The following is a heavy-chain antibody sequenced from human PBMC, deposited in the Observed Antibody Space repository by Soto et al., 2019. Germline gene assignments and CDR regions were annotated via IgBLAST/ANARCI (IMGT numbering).Heavy chain of an antibody. Sequence: SETLSLTCTVSGGSISSYYWSWIRQPPGKGLEWIGEINHSGSTNYNPSLKSRVTISVDTSKNQFSLKLSSVTAADTAVYYCARMKNYGSGSYYQSGWFDPWGQGTLVTVSS. V-gene: IGHV4-34*01. CDR2: INHSGST. D-gene: IGHD3-10*01. J-gene: IGHJ5*02. CDR1: GGSISSYY. CDR3: ARMKNYGSGSYYQSGWFDP.